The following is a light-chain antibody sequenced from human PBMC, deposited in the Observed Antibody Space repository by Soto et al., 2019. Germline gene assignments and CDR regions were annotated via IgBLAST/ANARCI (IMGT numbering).Light chain of an antibody. CDR3: CSFAKGDNIV. CDR2: EFT. Sequence: QSALTQPAFVSGSPGQSLTISCTGTASDIGAYNLVSWYQLHPRKPPKLIIYEFTKRPSGVSNRFSGSKSGYTASLTISGVQSEDEADYYCCSFAKGDNIVFGGGTKVTVL. CDR1: ASDIGAYNL. V-gene: IGLV2-23*02. J-gene: IGLJ2*01.